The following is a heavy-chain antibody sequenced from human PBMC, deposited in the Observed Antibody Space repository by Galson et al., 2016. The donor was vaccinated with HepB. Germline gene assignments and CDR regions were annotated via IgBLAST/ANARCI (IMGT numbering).Heavy chain of an antibody. D-gene: IGHD3-22*01. Sequence: ETLSLTCTVSGGSVSTYYWSWIRQPPGKGLEYIGYISYSGSTNYNPSLKSRVTISVDTSKNQFSLKLNSVTAADTAVYYGAREGGGYYDSSGYYLGYWGQGTLVTVSS. CDR1: GGSVSTYY. CDR3: AREGGGYYDSSGYYLGY. J-gene: IGHJ4*02. CDR2: ISYSGST. V-gene: IGHV4-59*02.